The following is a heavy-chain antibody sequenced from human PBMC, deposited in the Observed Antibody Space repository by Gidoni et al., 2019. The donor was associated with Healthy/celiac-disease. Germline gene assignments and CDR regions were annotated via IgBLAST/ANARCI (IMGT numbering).Heavy chain of an antibody. J-gene: IGHJ4*02. V-gene: IGHV3-48*03. Sequence: VQLVESGGGLVQPGGSVRLSCAASGFTFRSYEMNWFRQAPGKGLELVSYISSRGSTIYYADSVKGRFTISRDNAKNSLYLQMNSLRAEDTAVYYCARMKDGAVTTVTFDYWGQGTLVTVSS. CDR2: ISSRGSTI. CDR3: ARMKDGAVTTVTFDY. CDR1: GFTFRSYE. D-gene: IGHD4-4*01.